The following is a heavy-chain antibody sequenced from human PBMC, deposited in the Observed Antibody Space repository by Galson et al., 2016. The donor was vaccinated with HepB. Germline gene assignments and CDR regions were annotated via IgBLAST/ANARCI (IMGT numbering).Heavy chain of an antibody. D-gene: IGHD1-7*01. V-gene: IGHV3-30-3*01. J-gene: IGHJ4*02. CDR3: ARTPELRRAF. CDR1: GFSFSSYA. Sequence: SLRLSCAASGFSFSSYAMHWVRLAPGKGLEWVALILYVGSKKYHAASVKGRFTISRDNSKNPQYLQMNSLRGEDTAFYYGARTPELRRAFWGQGTLVTVSS. CDR2: ILYVGSKK.